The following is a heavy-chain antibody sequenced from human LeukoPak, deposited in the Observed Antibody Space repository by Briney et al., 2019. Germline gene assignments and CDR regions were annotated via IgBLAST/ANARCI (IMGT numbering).Heavy chain of an antibody. CDR3: ARDRPPFDFDV. V-gene: IGHV4-4*07. J-gene: IGHJ6*02. CDR2: IHSGGST. Sequence: ETLSLTCSVSGDSIINNYWSWIRQPAGKGLEWIGRIHSGGSTDYNPSLKTRVTMSMDTSKSQFSLRLSSVTAADTAVYYCARDRPPFDFDVWGQGTTVTVSS. CDR1: GDSIINNY. D-gene: IGHD3-3*01.